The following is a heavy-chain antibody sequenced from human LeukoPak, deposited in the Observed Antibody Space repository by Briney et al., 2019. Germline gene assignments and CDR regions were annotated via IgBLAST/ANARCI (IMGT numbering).Heavy chain of an antibody. CDR2: IRYDGSNK. V-gene: IGHV3-30*02. Sequence: PGGSLRLSCAASGFTFSNYGMHWVRQAPGRGLEWVSFIRYDGSNKYYADSVKGRFTISRDNSKNTLYLQMSSLKPEDTAVYYCAKALGLREPDDAFDIWGQGTLVTVSS. CDR1: GFTFSNYG. D-gene: IGHD3-16*01. J-gene: IGHJ3*02. CDR3: AKALGLREPDDAFDI.